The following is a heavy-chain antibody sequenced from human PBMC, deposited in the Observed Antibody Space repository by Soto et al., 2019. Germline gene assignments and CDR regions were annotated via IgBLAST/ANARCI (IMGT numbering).Heavy chain of an antibody. J-gene: IGHJ4*02. CDR2: INPNSGAT. CDR3: ARDGGSAWYGGGDFVY. CDR1: GYTFTAYY. V-gene: IGHV1-2*04. D-gene: IGHD6-19*01. Sequence: QVQLVQSGAEVKKPGASVKVSCKPSGYTFTAYYIHWVRQAPGQGLKWMGWINPNSGATKYAQEFQGWVTMTRDTSISTAYMELSRLRSDDTAVYYCARDGGSAWYGGGDFVYWGQGTLVTGSS.